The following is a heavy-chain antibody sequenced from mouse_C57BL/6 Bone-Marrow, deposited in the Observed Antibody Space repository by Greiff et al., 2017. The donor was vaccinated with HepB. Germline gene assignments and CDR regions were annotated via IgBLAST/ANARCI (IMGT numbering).Heavy chain of an antibody. V-gene: IGHV1-82*01. CDR2: IYPGDGDT. Sequence: QVQLQQSGPELVKPGASVKISCKASGYAFSSSWMNWVKQRPGKGLEWIGRIYPGDGDTNYNGKFKGKATLTADKSSSTAYMQLSSLTSEDSAVYFCAKRGYYCSSLPYAMDYWGQGTSVTVSS. CDR1: GYAFSSSW. D-gene: IGHD1-1*01. J-gene: IGHJ4*01. CDR3: AKRGYYCSSLPYAMDY.